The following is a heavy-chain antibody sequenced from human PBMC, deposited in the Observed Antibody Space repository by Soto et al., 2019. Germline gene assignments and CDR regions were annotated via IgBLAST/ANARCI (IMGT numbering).Heavy chain of an antibody. Sequence: GGSLRLSCAASGLTFSSFSMNWVRQDQGKGLEWVSSISSSSSYIYYADSVKGRFTISRDSAKNSLYLQMNSLRAEDTAVYYCARVVDYYDPYYYYGMDVWGQGTTVTGSS. CDR2: ISSSSSYI. CDR3: ARVVDYYDPYYYYGMDV. D-gene: IGHD3-22*01. V-gene: IGHV3-21*01. J-gene: IGHJ6*02. CDR1: GLTFSSFS.